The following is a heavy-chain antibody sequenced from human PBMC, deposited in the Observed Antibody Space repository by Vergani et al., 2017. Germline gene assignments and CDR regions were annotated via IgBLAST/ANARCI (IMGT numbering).Heavy chain of an antibody. J-gene: IGHJ4*02. V-gene: IGHV3-23*01. D-gene: IGHD1-26*01. CDR2: IRRSGGST. CDR3: AKVWCGEVGARCNDY. Sequence: EVQLLESGGGLVQPGGPLRLSCAASGFTFSSYAMSWVRQAPGKGLEWVSAIRRSGGSTYYADSVKGRFTISRDNSKNTLYLQMNSLRAEDTAVYYCAKVWCGEVGARCNDYWGQGTLVTVSS. CDR1: GFTFSSYA.